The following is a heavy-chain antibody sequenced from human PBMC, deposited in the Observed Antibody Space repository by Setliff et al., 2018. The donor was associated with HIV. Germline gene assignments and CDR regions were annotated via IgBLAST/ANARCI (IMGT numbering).Heavy chain of an antibody. Sequence: GGSLRLSCAASGFTFSDYGMSWVRQAPGKGLEWVSSITAGSSTTYYADSVKGRFTISRDNSKNTLYLQMNSLRAEDTAVYYCARDYSYVGFDLWGRGTLVTVSS. J-gene: IGHJ2*01. V-gene: IGHV3-23*01. CDR3: ARDYSYVGFDL. D-gene: IGHD4-4*01. CDR2: ITAGSSTT. CDR1: GFTFSDYG.